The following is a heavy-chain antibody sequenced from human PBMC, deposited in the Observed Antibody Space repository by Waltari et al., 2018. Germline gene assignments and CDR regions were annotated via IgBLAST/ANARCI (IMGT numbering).Heavy chain of an antibody. CDR3: ARGGLYGQQLLESAFEI. V-gene: IGHV1-69*05. CDR2: IIPMFETA. D-gene: IGHD6-13*01. Sequence: QVQLVQSGAEVKKPGSSVKVSCKASGGSFSTYAITWVRPAPGQGLEWMGGIIPMFETANYAQKLQERVTITTAGSMTTAYMELSRLTSEDTAVYYCARGGLYGQQLLESAFEIWGQGTKVTVAS. CDR1: GGSFSTYA. J-gene: IGHJ3*02.